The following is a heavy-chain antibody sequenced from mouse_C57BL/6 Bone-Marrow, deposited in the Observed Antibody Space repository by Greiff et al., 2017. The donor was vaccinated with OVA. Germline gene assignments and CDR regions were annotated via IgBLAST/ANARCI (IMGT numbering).Heavy chain of an antibody. CDR3: ARSVLLTMDY. CDR2: IDPSDSYT. D-gene: IGHD1-1*01. V-gene: IGHV1-69*01. Sequence: VQLQQPGAELVMPGASVKLSCKASGYTFTSYWMHWVKQRPGQGLEWIGEIDPSDSYTNYNQKFKGKSTLTVDKSSSTAYMQLSSLTSEDSAVYYCARSVLLTMDYWGQGTTLTVAS. CDR1: GYTFTSYW. J-gene: IGHJ2*01.